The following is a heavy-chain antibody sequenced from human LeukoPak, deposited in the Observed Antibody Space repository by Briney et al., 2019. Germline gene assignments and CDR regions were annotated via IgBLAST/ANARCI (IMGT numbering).Heavy chain of an antibody. CDR1: GYTFISYG. Sequence: ASVKVSCKASGYTFISYGISWVRQAPGQGLEWMGWINAGNGNTKYSQEFQGRVTITRDTSASTAYMELSSLRSEDMAVYYCAREGSSSSGFDPWGQGTLVTVSS. V-gene: IGHV1-3*03. D-gene: IGHD6-6*01. CDR3: AREGSSSSGFDP. J-gene: IGHJ5*02. CDR2: INAGNGNT.